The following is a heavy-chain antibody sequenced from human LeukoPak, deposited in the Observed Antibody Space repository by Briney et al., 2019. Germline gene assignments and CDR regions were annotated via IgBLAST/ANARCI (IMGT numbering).Heavy chain of an antibody. CDR1: GFTFDDYA. CDR3: AKDSTSSSWFYYFDY. Sequence: GGSLRLSCAASGFTFDDYAMHWVRQAPGKGLEWVSGISWNSGSIGYADSVKGRFTISRDNAKNSLYLQMNSLRAEDMALYYCAKDSTSSSWFYYFDYWGQGTLVTASS. CDR2: ISWNSGSI. V-gene: IGHV3-9*03. J-gene: IGHJ4*02. D-gene: IGHD6-13*01.